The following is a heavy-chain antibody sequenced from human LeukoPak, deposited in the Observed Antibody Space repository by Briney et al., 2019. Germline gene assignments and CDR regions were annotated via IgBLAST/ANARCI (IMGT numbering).Heavy chain of an antibody. CDR1: GGSISSSSYY. V-gene: IGHV4-39*01. CDR3: ASPFYGSGSYYTHYFDY. CDR2: IYYSGST. Sequence: PSETLSLTCTVSGGSISSSSYYWGWIRQPPGKGLEWIGSIYYSGSTYYNPSLKSRVTISVDTSKNQFSLKLSSVTAADTAVYYCASPFYGSGSYYTHYFDYWGQGTLVTVSS. J-gene: IGHJ4*02. D-gene: IGHD3-10*01.